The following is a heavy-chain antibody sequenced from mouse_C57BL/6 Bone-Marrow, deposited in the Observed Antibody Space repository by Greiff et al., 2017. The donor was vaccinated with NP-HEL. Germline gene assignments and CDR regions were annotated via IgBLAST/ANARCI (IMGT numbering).Heavy chain of an antibody. V-gene: IGHV5-16*01. Sequence: EVKLVESEGGLVQPGSSMKLSCTASGFTFSDYYMAWVRQVPEKGLEWVANINYDGSSTYYLDSLKSRFIISRDNAKNILYLQMSSLKSEDTATYYCARDRGYGSSYGYFDYWGQGTTLTVSS. J-gene: IGHJ2*01. CDR1: GFTFSDYY. CDR2: INYDGSST. CDR3: ARDRGYGSSYGYFDY. D-gene: IGHD1-1*01.